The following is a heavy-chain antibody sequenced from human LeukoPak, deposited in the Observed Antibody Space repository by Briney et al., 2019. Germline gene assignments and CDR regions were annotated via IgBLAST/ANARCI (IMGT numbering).Heavy chain of an antibody. CDR2: ISSSGSTI. CDR3: ARDTDFWSGYYIRYYYYYMDV. D-gene: IGHD3-3*01. V-gene: IGHV3-11*04. CDR1: GFTFSDYY. Sequence: GGSLRLSCAASGFTFSDYYMSWIRQAPGKGLEWVSCISSSGSTIYYADSVKGRFTISRDNAKNSLYLQMNSLRAEDTAVYYCARDTDFWSGYYIRYYYYYMDVWGKGATVTVSS. J-gene: IGHJ6*03.